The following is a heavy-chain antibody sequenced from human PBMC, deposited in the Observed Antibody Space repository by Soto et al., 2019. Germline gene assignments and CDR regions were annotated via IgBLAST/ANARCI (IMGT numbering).Heavy chain of an antibody. CDR3: ARGPLYYFDY. Sequence: EVQLVESGGGLVKPGGSLRLSCEDSGFTFSRYTMNWVRRAPGKGLEWVSSISSRSTNTHYADSVRGRFTISRDNDKRSLYLQMNSLRAEDTAVYYCARGPLYYFDYWGQGTLVTVSS. J-gene: IGHJ4*02. CDR2: ISSRSTNT. V-gene: IGHV3-21*02. CDR1: GFTFSRYT.